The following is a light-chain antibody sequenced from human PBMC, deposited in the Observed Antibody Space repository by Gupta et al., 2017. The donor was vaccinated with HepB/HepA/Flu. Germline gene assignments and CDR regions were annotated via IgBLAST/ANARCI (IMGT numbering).Light chain of an antibody. CDR3: QQSFSVPPWT. CDR1: QSIDTS. Sequence: DIEMTQSPSSLSASVGDSVNITCRPIQSIDTSLNWYQQRPGRAPNLLISAASTLQSGVPSRFSGSGSGTEFTLTIDGLRPEDVATYYCQQSFSVPPWTFGQGTKVEI. CDR2: AAS. V-gene: IGKV1-39*01. J-gene: IGKJ1*01.